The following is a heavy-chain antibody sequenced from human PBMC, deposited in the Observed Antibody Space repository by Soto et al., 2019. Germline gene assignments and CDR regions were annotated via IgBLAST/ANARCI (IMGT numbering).Heavy chain of an antibody. CDR2: IIPIFGTA. J-gene: IGHJ6*02. CDR3: ARRLDTAMVFPYYGMDV. Sequence: GSSVKVSCKASGGTFSSYAISWVRQAPGQGLEWMGGIIPIFGTAYYAQKFQGRVTITADKSTSTAYMELSSLRSEDTAVYYCARRLDTAMVFPYYGMDVWGQGTTVTVSS. CDR1: GGTFSSYA. D-gene: IGHD5-18*01. V-gene: IGHV1-69*06.